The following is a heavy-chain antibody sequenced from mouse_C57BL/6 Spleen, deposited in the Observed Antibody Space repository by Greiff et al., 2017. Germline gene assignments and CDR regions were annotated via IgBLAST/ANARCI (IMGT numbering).Heavy chain of an antibody. Sequence: VQLQQSGAELVRPGASVKLSCTASGFNIQDDYMHWVKQRPEKGLEWIGWIDTENGDTEYASKFQGKATITADTSSNTAYLQLSSLTSEDTAVYYCTRTYYGSSYDWYFDVWGTGTTVTVSS. CDR2: IDTENGDT. V-gene: IGHV14-4*01. J-gene: IGHJ1*03. D-gene: IGHD1-1*01. CDR3: TRTYYGSSYDWYFDV. CDR1: GFNIQDDY.